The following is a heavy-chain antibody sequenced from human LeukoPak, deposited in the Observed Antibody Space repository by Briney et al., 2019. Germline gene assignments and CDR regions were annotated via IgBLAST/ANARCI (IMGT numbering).Heavy chain of an antibody. Sequence: ASLKVSCKASGYDFTKYAVQWVRQAPGQRLEWMGWIDAGNGRTKYSQDFPGRVTITKDTSASIAYMELSSLRYDDMAVYYCARGIWSTTLTAYYLDYWDKGTLVSVSS. D-gene: IGHD2-21*02. CDR3: ARGIWSTTLTAYYLDY. J-gene: IGHJ4*02. V-gene: IGHV1-3*03. CDR2: IDAGNGRT. CDR1: GYDFTKYA.